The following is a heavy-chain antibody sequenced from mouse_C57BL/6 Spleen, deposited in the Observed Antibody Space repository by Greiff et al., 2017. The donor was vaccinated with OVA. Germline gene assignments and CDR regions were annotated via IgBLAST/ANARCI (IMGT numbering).Heavy chain of an antibody. J-gene: IGHJ3*01. CDR2: ISSGGDYI. CDR1: GFTFSSYA. Sequence: DVKLQESGEGLVKPGGSLKLSCAASGFTFSSYAMSWVRQTPEKRLEWVAYISSGGDYIYYADTVKGRFTISRDNARNTLYLQMSSLKSEDTAMYYCTRGSLYDGYSAWFAYWGQGTLVTVSA. CDR3: TRGSLYDGYSAWFAY. V-gene: IGHV5-9-1*02. D-gene: IGHD2-3*01.